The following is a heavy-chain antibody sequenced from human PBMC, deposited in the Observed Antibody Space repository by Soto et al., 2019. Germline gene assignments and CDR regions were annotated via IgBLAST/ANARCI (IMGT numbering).Heavy chain of an antibody. CDR2: MNPNSGNT. CDR3: AREKPSYGMAL. CDR1: GYTFTSYD. J-gene: IGHJ6*02. Sequence: QVPLVQSGAEVKQPGASVKVSCKASGYTFTSYDINWVRQATGQGLEWMGWMNPNSGNTGYAQKFQGRVTMTRNTSISTAYMELSSLRSEGTAVNYFAREKPSYGMALWGQGTTLSVSS. V-gene: IGHV1-8*01.